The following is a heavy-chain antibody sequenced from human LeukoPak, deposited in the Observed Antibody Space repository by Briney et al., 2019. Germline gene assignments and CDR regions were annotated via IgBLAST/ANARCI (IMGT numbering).Heavy chain of an antibody. Sequence: GGSLRLSCAASGFTFSDYYMSWIRQAPGKGLEWVSYISSSGSTIYYADSVKGRFTISRDNAKNSLYLQMNSLRAEDTAVYYCARVTRDGYNFPVWYFDLWGRGTLVTVSS. V-gene: IGHV3-11*04. J-gene: IGHJ2*01. CDR3: ARVTRDGYNFPVWYFDL. CDR2: ISSSGSTI. CDR1: GFTFSDYY. D-gene: IGHD5-24*01.